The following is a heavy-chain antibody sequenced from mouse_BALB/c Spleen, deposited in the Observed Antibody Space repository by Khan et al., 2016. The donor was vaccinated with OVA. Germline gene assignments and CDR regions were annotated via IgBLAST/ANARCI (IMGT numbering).Heavy chain of an antibody. V-gene: IGHV1-18*01. Sequence: EVQLQESGPELVKPGVSMKISCKATGYSFTDYTINWVKQSHGKNLEWIGLINPYNGGTRYNQKFRGKATLTVDKSSSTAYMELLSLTSEDSAVYYSTKGGNYVGYSMDYWGQGTSVTVSS. CDR1: GYSFTDYT. CDR2: INPYNGGT. D-gene: IGHD2-1*01. CDR3: TKGGNYVGYSMDY. J-gene: IGHJ4*01.